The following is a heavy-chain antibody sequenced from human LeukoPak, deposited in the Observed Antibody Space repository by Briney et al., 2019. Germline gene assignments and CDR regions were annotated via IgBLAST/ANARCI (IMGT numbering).Heavy chain of an antibody. CDR3: ARDSMVGGFDY. D-gene: IGHD4/OR15-4a*01. V-gene: IGHV4-34*01. Sequence: TSETLSLTCAVYGGSFSGYFWSWIRQPPGKGLEWIGEINHSGSTNYNPSLKSRVTISVDTSKNQFSLRLSSVTAADTAVYYCARDSMVGGFDYWGQGTLVTVSS. CDR2: INHSGST. J-gene: IGHJ4*02. CDR1: GGSFSGYF.